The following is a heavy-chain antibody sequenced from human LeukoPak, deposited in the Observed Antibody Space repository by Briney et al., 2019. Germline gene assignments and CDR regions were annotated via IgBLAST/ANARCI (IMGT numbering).Heavy chain of an antibody. J-gene: IGHJ4*02. D-gene: IGHD1-26*01. CDR2: IYSSGGT. CDR3: AKSGGYGLIDY. CDR1: GGSISSYY. V-gene: IGHV4-59*04. Sequence: SETLSLTCTVSGGSISSYYWSWIRQPPGKGLEWIGSIYSSGGTYYNASLQSRVTISIETSKNQISLRLNSVTAADTAMYYCAKSGGYGLIDYWGQGTLVTVSS.